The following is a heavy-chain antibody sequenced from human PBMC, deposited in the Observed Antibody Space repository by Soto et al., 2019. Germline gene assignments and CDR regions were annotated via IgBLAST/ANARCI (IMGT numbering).Heavy chain of an antibody. D-gene: IGHD4-17*01. CDR2: IGAYNGNT. CDR3: ARDHSTDYGDYVRSGNYFDY. J-gene: IGHJ4*02. V-gene: IGHV1-18*01. CDR1: GYTFTSYV. Sequence: QVQLVQSGVEVKKPGASGKVSSKASGYTFTSYVFSWVRQAPGQGLEWMGWIGAYNGNTNYAQKLQGRVTMTTDTATSTAYMELRSLRSDDTAVYYCARDHSTDYGDYVRSGNYFDYWGQGTLVTVSS.